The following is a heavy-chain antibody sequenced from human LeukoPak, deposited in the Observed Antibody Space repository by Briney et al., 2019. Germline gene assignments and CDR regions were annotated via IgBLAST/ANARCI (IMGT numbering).Heavy chain of an antibody. D-gene: IGHD5-18*01. CDR2: IYHSGST. Sequence: SETLSLTCTVSGGSISSGGYYWSWIRQPPGKGLEWIGFIYHSGSTYYNPSLKSRVTISLDRSKNQFSLKLSSVTAADTAVYYCARVHSPYYFDYWGQGTLVTVSS. V-gene: IGHV4-30-2*01. J-gene: IGHJ4*02. CDR1: GGSISSGGYY. CDR3: ARVHSPYYFDY.